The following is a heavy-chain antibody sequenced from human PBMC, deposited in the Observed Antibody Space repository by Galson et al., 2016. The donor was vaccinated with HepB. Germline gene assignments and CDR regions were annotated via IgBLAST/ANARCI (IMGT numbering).Heavy chain of an antibody. J-gene: IGHJ4*02. CDR1: GFTFSSYA. D-gene: IGHD6-19*01. V-gene: IGHV3-23*01. CDR2: ISGSGGST. CDR3: ARARYSSSWFGDFDY. Sequence: SLRLSCAASGFTFSSYAMSWVRQAPGKGLEWVSAISGSGGSTYYADSVKGRFTISRDNSKNTLYLHMNSLRAEDTAVYYCARARYSSSWFGDFDYWGQGTLVIVSS.